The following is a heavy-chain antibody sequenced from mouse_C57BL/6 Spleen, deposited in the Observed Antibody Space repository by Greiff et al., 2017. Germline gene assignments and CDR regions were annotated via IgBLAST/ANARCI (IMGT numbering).Heavy chain of an antibody. Sequence: QVQLQQPGAELVRPGTSVKLSCKASGYTFTSYWMHWVKQRPGQGLEWIGVIDPSDSYTNYNQKFKGKATLTVDTSSSTAYMQLSSLTSEDSAVYYCASVTFDYWGQGTTLTVSS. V-gene: IGHV1-59*01. CDR3: ASVTFDY. D-gene: IGHD2-13*01. CDR1: GYTFTSYW. CDR2: IDPSDSYT. J-gene: IGHJ2*01.